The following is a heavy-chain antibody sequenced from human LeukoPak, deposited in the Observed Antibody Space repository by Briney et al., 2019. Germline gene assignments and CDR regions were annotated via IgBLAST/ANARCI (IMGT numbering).Heavy chain of an antibody. Sequence: SETLSLTCTVSGGSIIVAAYSWSWVRQPPGRGMEWIGYIYYRRRSYYNPSLKTRVTISLDRSKNQFSLRLSSVTAADTAVYFCARGYGDNSGAFDIWGQGTLVTVSS. CDR1: GGSIIVAAYS. V-gene: IGHV4-30-2*01. J-gene: IGHJ3*02. CDR3: ARGYGDNSGAFDI. CDR2: IYYRRRS. D-gene: IGHD4-23*01.